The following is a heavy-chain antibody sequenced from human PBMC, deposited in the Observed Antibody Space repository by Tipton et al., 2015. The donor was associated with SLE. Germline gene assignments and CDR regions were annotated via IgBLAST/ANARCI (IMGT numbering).Heavy chain of an antibody. CDR2: ISGSGGST. Sequence: AVSGFTFSSYAMSWVRQAPGKGLEWVSAISGSGGSTYYADSVKGRFTISRDNSKNTLYLQMNSLRAEDTAVHYCAKAALGGVGNPHDAFDIWGQGTMVTVSS. D-gene: IGHD1-26*01. CDR1: GFTFSSYA. J-gene: IGHJ3*02. V-gene: IGHV3-23*01. CDR3: AKAALGGVGNPHDAFDI.